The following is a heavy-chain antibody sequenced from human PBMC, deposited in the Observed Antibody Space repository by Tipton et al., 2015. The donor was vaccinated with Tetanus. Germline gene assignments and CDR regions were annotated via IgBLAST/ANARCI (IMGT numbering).Heavy chain of an antibody. J-gene: IGHJ4*02. D-gene: IGHD5-18*01. V-gene: IGHV4-61*08. Sequence: TLSLTCTVSGISVSTSDYYWSWIRQPPGKGLQWIGYIYYSGTTNYNPSLKSRVTISVDTSKNQFSLNLTSVTAADTAVYYCARGARGYTYGWGQGTLVTVSS. CDR1: GISVSTSDYY. CDR3: ARGARGYTYG. CDR2: IYYSGTT.